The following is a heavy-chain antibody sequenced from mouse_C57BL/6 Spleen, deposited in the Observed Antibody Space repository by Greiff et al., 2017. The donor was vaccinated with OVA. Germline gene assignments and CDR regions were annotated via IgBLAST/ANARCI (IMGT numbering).Heavy chain of an antibody. J-gene: IGHJ4*01. CDR3: ARVGNHGAMDY. CDR1: GYTFTSYW. Sequence: QVQLQQPGAELVMPGASVKLSCKASGYTFTSYWMHWVKQRPGQGLEWIGAIDPSDSYTTYNQKFKGKSTLTVDKSSSTAYMQLSSLTSEDSAVYYCARVGNHGAMDYWGQGTSGTVSS. V-gene: IGHV1-69*01. D-gene: IGHD2-1*01. CDR2: IDPSDSYT.